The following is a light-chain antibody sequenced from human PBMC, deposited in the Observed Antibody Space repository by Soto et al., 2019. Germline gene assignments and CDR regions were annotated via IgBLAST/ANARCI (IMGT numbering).Light chain of an antibody. CDR1: GSSIGTNT. J-gene: IGLJ2*01. CDR2: ANN. Sequence: QAVVTQPPSASGTPGQRVSISCSGSGSSIGTNTVNWYRQLPGTAPKLLSYANNQRPSGVPDRFSGSKSGTSASLAISGLQSEDEAEYYCAAWDGSLNNVLFGGGTKLTVL. CDR3: AAWDGSLNNVL. V-gene: IGLV1-44*01.